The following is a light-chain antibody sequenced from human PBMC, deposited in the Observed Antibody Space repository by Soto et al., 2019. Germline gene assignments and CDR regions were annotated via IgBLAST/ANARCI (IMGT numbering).Light chain of an antibody. CDR1: SSDVGGYNY. V-gene: IGLV2-14*01. J-gene: IGLJ1*01. CDR3: SSLASSSTYV. Sequence: QSALTQPASVSASPGQSITISCTGTSSDVGGYNYVSWYQQHPGKAPKLMIYDVTNRPSGVSSRFSGSKSGNTASLTISGLQAEDEAVYYCSSLASSSTYVFGTGTQLTVL. CDR2: DVT.